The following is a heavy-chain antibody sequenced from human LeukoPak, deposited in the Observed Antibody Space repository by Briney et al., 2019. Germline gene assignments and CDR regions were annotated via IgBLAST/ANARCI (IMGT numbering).Heavy chain of an antibody. Sequence: ASVKVSCKASGYTFTSYGISWVRQAPGQGLEWMGWISAYNGNTNYAQKLQGRVTMTTDTSTSAAYMELRSLRSDDTAVYFCARDADTWQGTYYSDSWDQGTLVTVSS. CDR1: GYTFTSYG. V-gene: IGHV1-18*01. J-gene: IGHJ4*02. D-gene: IGHD3-10*01. CDR3: ARDADTWQGTYYSDS. CDR2: ISAYNGNT.